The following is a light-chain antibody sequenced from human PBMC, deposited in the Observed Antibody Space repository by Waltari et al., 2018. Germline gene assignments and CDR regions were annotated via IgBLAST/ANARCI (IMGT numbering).Light chain of an antibody. CDR3: QQYGRSTWT. CDR1: QSVSSSY. CDR2: GAS. V-gene: IGKV3-20*01. J-gene: IGKJ1*01. Sequence: ETVLTQSPGTLSLSPGERATLSCRASQSVSSSYLAWYQQKPGQAPRLFIYGASSRATGIPDRFSGSGSGTDFTLTISRLEPEDFAVYYCQQYGRSTWTFGQGTKVEIK.